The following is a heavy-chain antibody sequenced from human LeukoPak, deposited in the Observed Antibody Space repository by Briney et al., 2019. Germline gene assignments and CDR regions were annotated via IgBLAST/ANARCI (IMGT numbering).Heavy chain of an antibody. J-gene: IGHJ4*02. V-gene: IGHV1-18*01. Sequence: GASVKVCCKASGYTFTSYGISWVRQAPGQGLEWMGWISAYNGNTNYAQKLQGRVTMTTDTSTSTAYMELRSLRSDDTAVYYCAREIRKTSYYYDSSGYEYWGQGTLVTVSS. CDR1: GYTFTSYG. CDR2: ISAYNGNT. CDR3: AREIRKTSYYYDSSGYEY. D-gene: IGHD3-22*01.